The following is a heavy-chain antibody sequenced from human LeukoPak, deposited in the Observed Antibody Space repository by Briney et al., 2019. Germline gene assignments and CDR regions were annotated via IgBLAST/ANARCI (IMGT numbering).Heavy chain of an antibody. D-gene: IGHD4-17*01. J-gene: IGHJ5*02. CDR1: GGSISSGGYS. Sequence: SETLSLTCTVSGGSISSGGYSWSWIRQHPGKGLEWIGYIYYSGSTYYNPSLKSRVTISVDTSKNQFSLKLSSVTAADTAVYYCARGQADYGDYNWFDPWGQGTLVTVSS. CDR2: IYYSGST. V-gene: IGHV4-31*03. CDR3: ARGQADYGDYNWFDP.